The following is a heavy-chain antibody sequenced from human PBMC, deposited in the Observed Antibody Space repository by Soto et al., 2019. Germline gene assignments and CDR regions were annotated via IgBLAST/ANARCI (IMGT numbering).Heavy chain of an antibody. Sequence: GASVKVSCKASGYTFTSYDINWVRQATGQGLEWMGWMNPNSGNTGYAQKFQGRVTMTRNTSISTAYMELSSLRSEDTAVYYCARAGGTYYDFWRGYPIHYMDVWGKGTTVTVSS. CDR3: ARAGGTYYDFWRGYPIHYMDV. CDR2: MNPNSGNT. V-gene: IGHV1-8*01. J-gene: IGHJ6*03. D-gene: IGHD3-3*01. CDR1: GYTFTSYD.